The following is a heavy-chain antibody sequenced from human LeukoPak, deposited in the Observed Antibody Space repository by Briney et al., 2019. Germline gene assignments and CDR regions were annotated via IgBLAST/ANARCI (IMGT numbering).Heavy chain of an antibody. CDR1: GGSISGNH. Sequence: SETLSLTCTVSGGSISGNHWSWIRQPPVKGLEWIGYIYYSGSTTYNPSLKSRVTISVDTSKNQFSLKLTSVTAADTAVYYCARYSGTYSRNFDYWGQGTLVTVSS. CDR3: ARYSGTYSRNFDY. V-gene: IGHV4-59*08. CDR2: IYYSGST. J-gene: IGHJ4*02. D-gene: IGHD1-26*01.